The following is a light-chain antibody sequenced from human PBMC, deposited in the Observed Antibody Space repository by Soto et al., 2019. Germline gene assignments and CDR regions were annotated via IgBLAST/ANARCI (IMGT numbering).Light chain of an antibody. V-gene: IGLV2-14*01. Sequence: QSALTQPASVSGSPGQSIAISCTGTSSDVGAYNYVSWYQQHPGKAPKLMILEVTKRPSGFSDRFPGSKSSNTASLTISGLQAEDEADYYCSSYTSSNTCVFGTGTQLTVL. CDR3: SSYTSSNTCV. CDR2: EVT. CDR1: SSDVGAYNY. J-gene: IGLJ1*01.